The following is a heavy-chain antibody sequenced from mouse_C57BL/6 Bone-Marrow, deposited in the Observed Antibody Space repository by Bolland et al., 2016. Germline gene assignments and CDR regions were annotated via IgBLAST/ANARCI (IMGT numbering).Heavy chain of an antibody. CDR2: TGGT. Sequence: TGGTTYNQKFKAKATLTVDKSSSTAYMQLKSLTSEDSAVYYCARPYYGSSYAMDYWGQGTS. V-gene: IGHV1-42*01. CDR3: ARPYYGSSYAMDY. D-gene: IGHD1-1*01. J-gene: IGHJ4*01.